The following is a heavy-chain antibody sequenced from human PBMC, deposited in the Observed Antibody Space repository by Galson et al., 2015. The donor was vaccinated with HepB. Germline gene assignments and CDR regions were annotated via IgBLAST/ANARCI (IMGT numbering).Heavy chain of an antibody. CDR1: GFTVSSDY. V-gene: IGHV3-66*02. J-gene: IGHJ4*02. Sequence: SLRLSCAASGFTVSSDYMSWVRQAPGKGLEWVSVIYSGGSTYYADSVKGRFTISRDNSKNTLYLQMNSLRAEDTAVYYCARALTRGGKLLWFGELSPPFDYWGQGTLVTVSS. CDR3: ARALTRGGKLLWFGELSPPFDY. D-gene: IGHD3-10*01. CDR2: IYSGGST.